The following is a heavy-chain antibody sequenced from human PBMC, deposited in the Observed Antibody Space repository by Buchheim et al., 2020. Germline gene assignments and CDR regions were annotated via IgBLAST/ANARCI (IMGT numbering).Heavy chain of an antibody. V-gene: IGHV3-23*01. J-gene: IGHJ3*02. CDR2: ISGSGGST. D-gene: IGHD1-26*01. CDR3: ANIVRVTGIVGATAPRKDAFDI. CDR1: GFTFSSYA. Sequence: EVQLLESGGGLVQPGGSLRLSCAASGFTFSSYAMSWVRQAPGKGLEWVSAISGSGGSTYYADSVKGRFTISRDNSKNTMYLQMNSLRAEDTAVYYCANIVRVTGIVGATAPRKDAFDIWGQGT.